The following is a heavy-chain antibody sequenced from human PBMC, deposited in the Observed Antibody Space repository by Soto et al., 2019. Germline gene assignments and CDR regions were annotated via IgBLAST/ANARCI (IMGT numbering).Heavy chain of an antibody. CDR1: GGSNSSGDYY. J-gene: IGHJ6*02. V-gene: IGHV4-30-4*01. D-gene: IGHD6-13*01. CDR3: ARDQQLVPLPYYYGMDV. CDR2: IYYSGST. Sequence: SETLSLTCTVSGGSNSSGDYYWSWIRQPPGKGLEWIGYIYYSGSTYYNPSLKSRVTISVDTSKNQFSLKLSSVTAADTAVYYCARDQQLVPLPYYYGMDVWGQGTTVTVSS.